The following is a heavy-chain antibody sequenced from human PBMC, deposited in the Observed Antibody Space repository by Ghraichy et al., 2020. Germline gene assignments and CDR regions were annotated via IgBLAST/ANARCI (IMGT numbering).Heavy chain of an antibody. CDR3: ATVFDF. V-gene: IGHV3-74*01. J-gene: IGHJ4*02. CDR1: GFPLSSNW. Sequence: GESLNISCVVSGFPLSSNWMYWVRQAPGKGLVWVSRIDDAGSGTSYADSVKGRFTVSRDDTRNTVYLQMNSLRAEDTAVYYCATVFDFWGQGALVTVSS. CDR2: IDDAGSGT.